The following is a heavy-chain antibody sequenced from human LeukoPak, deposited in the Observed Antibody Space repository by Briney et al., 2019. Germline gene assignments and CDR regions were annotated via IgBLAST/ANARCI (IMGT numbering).Heavy chain of an antibody. CDR1: GFTFSSYT. Sequence: GGSLRLSYAASGFTFSSYTMSWVRQAPGKGLEWVSGISGSGGRTDYADSVQGRFTISRDNSKNTLYLQMSTLRAEDTAVYYCAKEQTNWGSSDYWGQGTLVTVSS. CDR3: AKEQTNWGSSDY. CDR2: ISGSGGRT. J-gene: IGHJ4*02. D-gene: IGHD7-27*01. V-gene: IGHV3-23*01.